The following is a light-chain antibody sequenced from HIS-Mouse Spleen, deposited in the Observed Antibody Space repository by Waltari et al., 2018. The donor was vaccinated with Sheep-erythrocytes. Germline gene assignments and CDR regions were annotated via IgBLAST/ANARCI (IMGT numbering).Light chain of an antibody. Sequence: DIQMTQSPSSLSASVGDRVTITCRASQRISSYLNWYQQKPGKAPKLLIYAASSLQSGVPSRFSGNGSGTDFTLTISSLQPEDFATYYCQQSYSTPPLTFGGGTKVEIK. V-gene: IGKV1-39*01. CDR1: QRISSY. CDR2: AAS. CDR3: QQSYSTPPLT. J-gene: IGKJ4*01.